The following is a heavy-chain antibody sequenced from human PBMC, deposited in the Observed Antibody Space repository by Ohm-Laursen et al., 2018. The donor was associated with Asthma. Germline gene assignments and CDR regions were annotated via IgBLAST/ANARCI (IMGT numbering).Heavy chain of an antibody. CDR1: GFTFSDYG. D-gene: IGHD2-2*01. Sequence: SLRLSCAASGFTFSDYGMHWVRQAPGKGLEWVAIISSDGSNKFHAESVKGRITPSRDNSKNTLYLEMNSLRAEDTAVYYCARRSKICYDTSHCFFDYWGQGTTVIVSS. CDR3: ARRSKICYDTSHCFFDY. V-gene: IGHV3-30*03. J-gene: IGHJ4*03. CDR2: ISSDGSNK.